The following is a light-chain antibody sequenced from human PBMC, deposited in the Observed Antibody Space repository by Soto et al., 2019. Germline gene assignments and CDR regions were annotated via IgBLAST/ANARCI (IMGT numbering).Light chain of an antibody. Sequence: EIVMTQSPATLSVSPGERATLSCRASQSVSSNLAWYQQKPGQAPRLLIYGAYTRATGIQARFSGSGSGTEFTLTISRLEPEDFAVYYCKQYGSSQITVGQGTRLEI. V-gene: IGKV3-15*01. J-gene: IGKJ5*01. CDR1: QSVSSN. CDR2: GAY. CDR3: KQYGSSQIT.